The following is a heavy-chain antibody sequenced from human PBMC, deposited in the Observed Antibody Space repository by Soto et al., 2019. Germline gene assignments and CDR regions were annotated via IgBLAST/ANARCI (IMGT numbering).Heavy chain of an antibody. V-gene: IGHV3-23*01. CDR3: AKDPLPLGVAARHIAVAGFDY. CDR2: ISGSGGST. CDR1: GFTFSSYA. Sequence: EVQLLESGGGLVQPGGSLRLSCAASGFTFSSYAMSWVRQAPGKGLEWVSAISGSGGSTYYADSVKGRFTISRDNSKNTLYLQMNSLRAEDTAVYYCAKDPLPLGVAARHIAVAGFDYWGQGTLVTVSS. J-gene: IGHJ4*02. D-gene: IGHD6-19*01.